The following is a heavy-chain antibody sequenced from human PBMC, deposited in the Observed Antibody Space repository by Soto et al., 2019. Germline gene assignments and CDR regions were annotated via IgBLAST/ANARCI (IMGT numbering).Heavy chain of an antibody. Sequence: HPGGSLRLSCAVSGFTFSNFAMSRVRQAPGKGLEWVSAISGSGGDTWYKDSVEGRFTISRDNSKNTLFLHLSSLRSEDTAIYYCAKDRYTYNTAGFDYWGQGTLVTVSS. CDR3: AKDRYTYNTAGFDY. V-gene: IGHV3-23*01. D-gene: IGHD3-16*02. J-gene: IGHJ4*02. CDR2: ISGSGGDT. CDR1: GFTFSNFA.